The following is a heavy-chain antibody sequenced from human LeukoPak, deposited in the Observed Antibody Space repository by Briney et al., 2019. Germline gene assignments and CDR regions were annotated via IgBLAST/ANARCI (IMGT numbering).Heavy chain of an antibody. CDR3: ARASVLRFLEFDY. J-gene: IGHJ4*02. Sequence: GGSLRLSCAASGFTFSSYWMSWVRQAPGKGLEWVANIKQDGSEKYYVDSVKGRFTISRDNDKNSLYLQMNSLRAEDTAVYYCARASVLRFLEFDYWGQGTLVTVSS. D-gene: IGHD3-3*01. CDR1: GFTFSSYW. CDR2: IKQDGSEK. V-gene: IGHV3-7*04.